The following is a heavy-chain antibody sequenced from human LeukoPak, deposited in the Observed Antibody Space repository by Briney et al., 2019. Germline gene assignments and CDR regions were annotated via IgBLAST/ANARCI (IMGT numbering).Heavy chain of an antibody. V-gene: IGHV4-34*01. D-gene: IGHD6-13*01. CDR3: AREIAAADRFDY. CDR2: INHSGST. CDR1: GGSFSGYY. J-gene: IGHJ4*02. Sequence: SETLSLTCAVYGGSFSGYYWSWIRQPPGKGLEWIGEINHSGSTNYNPSLKSRVTISVDTSKNQFSLKLSSVTAADTAVYYCAREIAAADRFDYWGQGTLVTVSS.